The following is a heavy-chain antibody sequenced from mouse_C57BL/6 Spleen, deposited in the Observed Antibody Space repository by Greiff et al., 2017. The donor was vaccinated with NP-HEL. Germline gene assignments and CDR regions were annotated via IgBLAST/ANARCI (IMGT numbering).Heavy chain of an antibody. CDR3: ASRIYYGFMDY. CDR2: IHPNSGST. CDR1: GYTFTSYW. J-gene: IGHJ4*01. V-gene: IGHV1-64*01. D-gene: IGHD2-2*01. Sequence: VKLQQPGAELVKPGASVKLSCKASGYTFTSYWMHWVKQRPGQGLEWIGMIHPNSGSTNYNEKFKSKATLTVDKSSSTAYMQLSSLTSEDSAVYYCASRIYYGFMDYWGQGTSVTVSS.